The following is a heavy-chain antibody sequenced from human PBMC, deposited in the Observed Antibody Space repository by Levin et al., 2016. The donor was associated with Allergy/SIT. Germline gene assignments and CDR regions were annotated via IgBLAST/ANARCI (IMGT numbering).Heavy chain of an antibody. CDR2: INHSGST. D-gene: IGHD3-3*01. CDR3: ARGFWSGYYPRYYMDV. Sequence: RQAPGKGLEWIGEINHSGSTNYNPSLKSRVTISVDTSKNQFSLKLSSVTAADTAVYYCARGFWSGYYPRYYMDVWGKGTTVTVSS. V-gene: IGHV4-34*01. J-gene: IGHJ6*03.